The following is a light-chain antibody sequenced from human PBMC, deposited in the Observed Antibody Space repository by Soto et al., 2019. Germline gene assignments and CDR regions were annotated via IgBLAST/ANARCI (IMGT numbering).Light chain of an antibody. CDR3: QQCGSSPWT. CDR2: GTS. CDR1: QGVSSSF. J-gene: IGKJ1*01. V-gene: IGKV3-20*01. Sequence: EIVLTQSPGTLSLSPGERATLSCRASQGVSSSFLAWYQQKPGQAPRLLMYGTSTRATGTPDRFSGTGSGTDFTLTISRLEPEDFAVYYCQQCGSSPWTFGQGTQVEIK.